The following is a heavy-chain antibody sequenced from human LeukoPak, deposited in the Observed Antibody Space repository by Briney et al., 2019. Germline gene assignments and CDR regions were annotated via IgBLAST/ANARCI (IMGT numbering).Heavy chain of an antibody. J-gene: IGHJ4*02. CDR3: ARVVDHDYGDYYLDY. CDR1: GFTFSSYE. Sequence: GGSLRLSCAASGFTFSSYEMNWVRQAPGKGLEWVSYISSSGSTIYYADSVKGRFTISRDNAKNSLYLQMNSLRAEDTAVYYCARVVDHDYGDYYLDYWGQGTLVTISS. V-gene: IGHV3-48*03. CDR2: ISSSGSTI. D-gene: IGHD4-17*01.